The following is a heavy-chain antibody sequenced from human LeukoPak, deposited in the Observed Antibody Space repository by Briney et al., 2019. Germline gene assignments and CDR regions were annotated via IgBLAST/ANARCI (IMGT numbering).Heavy chain of an antibody. Sequence: SETLSLTCAVYGGSFSGYYWSWIRQPPGKGLEWIGEINHSGNTNYNPSLKSRVTISVDTSKNQFSLKLSSVTAADTAVYYCARVLSPDSATRSGGSSIDYWGQGTLVTVSS. J-gene: IGHJ4*02. D-gene: IGHD2-15*01. CDR1: GGSFSGYY. V-gene: IGHV4-34*01. CDR2: INHSGNT. CDR3: ARVLSPDSATRSGGSSIDY.